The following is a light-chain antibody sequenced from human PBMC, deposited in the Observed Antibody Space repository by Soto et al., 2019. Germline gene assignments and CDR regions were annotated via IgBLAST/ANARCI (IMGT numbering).Light chain of an antibody. Sequence: EIVLTQSPGTLSLSPGERATLSCRASQSVSSSYLAWYQQKPGQARRLLIYGASSRATGIPDRFSGIGSGTDFTLTISRLEPEDFAVYSCQQYGSSPLTFGGGTKVDIK. CDR3: QQYGSSPLT. J-gene: IGKJ4*01. V-gene: IGKV3-20*01. CDR1: QSVSSSY. CDR2: GAS.